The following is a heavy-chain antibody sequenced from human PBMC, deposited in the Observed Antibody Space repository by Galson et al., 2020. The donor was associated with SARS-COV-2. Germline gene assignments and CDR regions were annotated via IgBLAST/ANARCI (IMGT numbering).Heavy chain of an antibody. CDR2: ISWNSGSI. J-gene: IGHJ4*02. Sequence: SLKISCAASGFTFDDYAMHWVRQAPGKGLEWVSGISWNSGSIGYADSVKGRFTISRDNAKNSLYLQMNSLRAEDTALYYCAKGYYDFWSGTIDYWGQGTLVTVSS. CDR3: AKGYYDFWSGTIDY. D-gene: IGHD3-3*01. CDR1: GFTFDDYA. V-gene: IGHV3-9*01.